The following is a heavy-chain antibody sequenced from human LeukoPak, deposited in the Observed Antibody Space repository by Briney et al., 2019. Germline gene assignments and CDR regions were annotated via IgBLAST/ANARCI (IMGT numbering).Heavy chain of an antibody. CDR2: IYYSGST. CDR1: GGSISSYY. V-gene: IGHV4-59*12. J-gene: IGHJ6*02. CDR3: ARRYHYYGMDV. Sequence: PSETLSLTCTVSGGSISSYYWSWIRQPPGKGLEWIGYIYYSGSTNYNPSLKSRVTISVDTSKNQFSLKLSSVTAADTAVYYCARRYHYYGMDVWGQGTTVTVSS.